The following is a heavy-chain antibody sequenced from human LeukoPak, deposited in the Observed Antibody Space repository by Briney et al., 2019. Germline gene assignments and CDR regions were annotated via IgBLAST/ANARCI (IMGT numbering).Heavy chain of an antibody. CDR3: AREITMVRGVILYYYYGMDV. J-gene: IGHJ6*02. D-gene: IGHD3-10*01. CDR2: INPSGGST. CDR1: GGTFSSYA. V-gene: IGHV1-46*01. Sequence: ASVKVSCKASGGTFSSYAIGWVRQAPGQGLEWMGIINPSGGSTSYAQKFQGRVTMTRDTSTSTVYMELSSLRSEDTAVYYCAREITMVRGVILYYYYGMDVWGQGTTVTVSS.